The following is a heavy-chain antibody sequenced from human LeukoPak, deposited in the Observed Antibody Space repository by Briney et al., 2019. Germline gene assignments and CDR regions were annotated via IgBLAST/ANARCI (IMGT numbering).Heavy chain of an antibody. CDR2: IQSDGSNK. CDR3: AKDPNFSPQLNAFDV. D-gene: IGHD1-1*01. V-gene: IGHV3-30*02. CDR1: GFTFSNYD. Sequence: PGGSLRLSCAASGFTFSNYDIHWVRQAPGKGLEWVALIQSDGSNKFYVDSVKGRFTISRDNAQNTLYLQMNSLRIEDTAVYYCAKDPNFSPQLNAFDVWGQGTMVTVSS. J-gene: IGHJ3*01.